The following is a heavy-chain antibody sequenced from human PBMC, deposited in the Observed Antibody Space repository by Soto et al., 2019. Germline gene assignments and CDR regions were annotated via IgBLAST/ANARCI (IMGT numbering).Heavy chain of an antibody. D-gene: IGHD1-1*01. V-gene: IGHV4-39*01. CDR3: ARVNWYYFDY. CDR1: GVSISSSSYY. Sequence: TSETLSLTCTVSGVSISSSSYYWGWIRQPPGKGLEWIGSIYYSGSTYYNPSLKSRVTISVDTSKNQFSLKLSSVTAADTAVYYCARVNWYYFDYWGQGTLVTVSS. CDR2: IYYSGST. J-gene: IGHJ4*02.